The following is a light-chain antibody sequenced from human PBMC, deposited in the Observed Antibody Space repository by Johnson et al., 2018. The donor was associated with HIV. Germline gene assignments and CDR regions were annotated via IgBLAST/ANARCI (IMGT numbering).Light chain of an antibody. V-gene: IGLV1-51*02. Sequence: QSVLTQPPSVSAASGQKVTISCSGSSSNIGNNYVSWYQQLPGTAPKLLIYENNKRPSGIPDRFSGSKSGTSATLGITGLQTGDEADYYCGTWDSGLSAHYVFGTGTRVTVL. CDR2: ENN. CDR3: GTWDSGLSAHYV. J-gene: IGLJ1*01. CDR1: SSNIGNNY.